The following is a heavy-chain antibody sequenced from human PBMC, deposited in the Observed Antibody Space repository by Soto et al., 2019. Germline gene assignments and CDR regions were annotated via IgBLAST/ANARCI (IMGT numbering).Heavy chain of an antibody. Sequence: QLQLQESGSGLVKPSQTLSLTCAVSGGSISSGGYSWSWIRQPPGKGLEWIGYIYHSGSTYYNPSLKSRVTISVDRSKNQFSLKLSSVTAAYTAVYYCARGLNDFWSKRINWFDPWGQGTLVTVSS. CDR1: GGSISSGGYS. V-gene: IGHV4-30-2*01. D-gene: IGHD3-3*01. CDR2: IYHSGST. J-gene: IGHJ5*02. CDR3: ARGLNDFWSKRINWFDP.